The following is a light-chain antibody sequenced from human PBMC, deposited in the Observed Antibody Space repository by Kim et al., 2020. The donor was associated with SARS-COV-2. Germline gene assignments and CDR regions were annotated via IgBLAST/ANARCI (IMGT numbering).Light chain of an antibody. CDR2: GAS. Sequence: IVMTQSPVNMSVSPGEGATLSCRASQSISNNLVWYQQKAGQAPRLLIYGASTRATDFPVRFSGSGSGTEFILTITGLQSEDIGVYYCQQYSSWPLTFGGGTKVDIK. CDR1: QSISNN. CDR3: QQYSSWPLT. J-gene: IGKJ4*01. V-gene: IGKV3D-15*01.